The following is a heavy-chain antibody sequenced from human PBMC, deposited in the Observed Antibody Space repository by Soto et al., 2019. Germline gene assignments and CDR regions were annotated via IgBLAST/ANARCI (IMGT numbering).Heavy chain of an antibody. CDR1: GFTFSGHG. V-gene: IGHV3-33*01. CDR3: ARGRGGDYGGNAGYYDY. J-gene: IGHJ4*02. D-gene: IGHD4-17*01. CDR2: IWYDGSKK. Sequence: QVQLVESGGGVVQPGTSLRLSCAASGFTFSGHGMHWVRQAPGKGLEWMAVIWYDGSKKYYGDSVTGRFTISRDNSKNTLFLQMNSLRVEDTAVYYCARGRGGDYGGNAGYYDYWCQGTLVTVSS.